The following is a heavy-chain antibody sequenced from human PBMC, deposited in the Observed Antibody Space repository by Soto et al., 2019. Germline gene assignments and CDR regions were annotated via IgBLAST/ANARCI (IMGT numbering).Heavy chain of an antibody. CDR2: IYYSGST. J-gene: IGHJ6*02. D-gene: IGHD4-17*01. V-gene: IGHV4-59*01. CDR3: ARGYGDSYYYYYGMDV. Sequence: ETLSLTCTVSGGSISSYYWSWIRQPPGKGLEWIGYIYYSGSTNYNPSLKSRVTISVDTSKNQFSLKLSSVTAADTAVYYCARGYGDSYYYYYGMDVWGQGTTVTVSS. CDR1: GGSISSYY.